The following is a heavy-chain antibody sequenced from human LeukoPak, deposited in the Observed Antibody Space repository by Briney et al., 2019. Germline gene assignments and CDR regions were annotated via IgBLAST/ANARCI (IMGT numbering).Heavy chain of an antibody. J-gene: IGHJ6*02. D-gene: IGHD3-3*01. V-gene: IGHV1-69*01. CDR2: IIPIFGTA. CDR1: GGTFSSYA. Sequence: GSSVKVSCKASGGTFSSYAISWVRQAPGQGLEWMGGIIPIFGTANYAQKFQGRVTITADESTSTAYMELSSLRSEDTAVYYCARALDLTISYYYGMDVWGQGTTVTVSS. CDR3: ARALDLTISYYYGMDV.